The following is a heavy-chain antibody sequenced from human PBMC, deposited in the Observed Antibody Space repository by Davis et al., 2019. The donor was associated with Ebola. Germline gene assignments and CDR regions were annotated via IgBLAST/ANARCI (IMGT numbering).Heavy chain of an antibody. D-gene: IGHD6-19*01. J-gene: IGHJ4*02. CDR2: INHSGST. CDR3: ASSPDSSGWGYFDY. CDR1: GGSFSGYY. V-gene: IGHV4-34*01. Sequence: PSETLSLTCAVYGGSFSGYYWSWIRQPPGKGLEWIGEINHSGSTNYNPSLKSRVTISVDTSKNQFSLKLSSVTAADTAVYYCASSPDSSGWGYFDYWGQGALVTVSS.